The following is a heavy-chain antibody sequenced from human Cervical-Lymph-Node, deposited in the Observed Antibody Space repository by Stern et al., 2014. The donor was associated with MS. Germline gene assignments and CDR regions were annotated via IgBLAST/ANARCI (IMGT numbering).Heavy chain of an antibody. D-gene: IGHD5-18*01. V-gene: IGHV2-5*02. CDR1: GFSLTTTGVG. CDR2: IFWDDDK. Sequence: QVTLKESGPTLVKPTQTLTLTCTFSGFSLTTTGVGVGWIRPPPGKALECLGLIFWDDDKRYIPSLKSRVTITKDTSKNQVVLTMTNMDPVDTSTYYCTHLLYTYGYAPDFWGQGTPVTVSS. J-gene: IGHJ4*02. CDR3: THLLYTYGYAPDF.